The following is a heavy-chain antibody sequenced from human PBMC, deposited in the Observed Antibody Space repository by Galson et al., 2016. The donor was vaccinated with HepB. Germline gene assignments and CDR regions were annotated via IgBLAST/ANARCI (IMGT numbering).Heavy chain of an antibody. D-gene: IGHD6-6*01. J-gene: IGHJ4*02. CDR2: IWYDGSNK. CDR1: GFTFSNYG. V-gene: IGHV3-33*01. CDR3: ARDGAPIAPPDYYFDY. Sequence: SLRLSCAVSGFTFSNYGMHWVRQAPGKGLEWVAVIWYDGSNKYYADSVKGRFTISRDNSKNTVCLQMNSLRADDTAVYYCARDGAPIAPPDYYFDYWGQGTLVTVSS.